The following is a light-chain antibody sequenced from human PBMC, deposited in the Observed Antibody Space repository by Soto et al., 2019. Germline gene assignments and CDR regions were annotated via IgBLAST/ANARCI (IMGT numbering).Light chain of an antibody. CDR2: GAS. CDR3: QQYGSSGVT. V-gene: IGKV3-20*01. CDR1: QSVSSSQ. Sequence: EIVLTQSPGTLSLSPGERATLSCRASQSVSSSQLAWYQQRPGQAPRLLIYGASTRATGIADRFSGGGSGTDFTLTISRLGPEDFAVYYCQQYGSSGVTFGPGTQVDIK. J-gene: IGKJ3*01.